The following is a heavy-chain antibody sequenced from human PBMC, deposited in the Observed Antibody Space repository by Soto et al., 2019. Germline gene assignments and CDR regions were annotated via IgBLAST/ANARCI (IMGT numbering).Heavy chain of an antibody. CDR2: IRSKAYGGTT. CDR1: GFTFGDYA. V-gene: IGHV3-49*03. CDR3: TRDDGGGDYYDSSGSPDY. Sequence: GGSLRLSCTASGFTFGDYAMSWFRQAPGKGLEWVGFIRSKAYGGTTEYAASVKGRFTISRDDSKSIAYLQMNSLKTEDTAVYYCTRDDGGGDYYDSSGSPDYWGQGTLVTVSS. J-gene: IGHJ4*02. D-gene: IGHD3-22*01.